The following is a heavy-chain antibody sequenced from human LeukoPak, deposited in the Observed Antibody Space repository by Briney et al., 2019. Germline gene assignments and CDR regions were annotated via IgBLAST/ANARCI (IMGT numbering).Heavy chain of an antibody. Sequence: SVKVSCKASGGTFSSYAISWVRQAPGQGLEWMGGIIPIFGTANYAQKFQGRVTITADESTSTAYMELSSLRSEDTAVYYCARDKTGTTWAGDYWGQGTLVTVSS. J-gene: IGHJ4*02. CDR3: ARDKTGTTWAGDY. D-gene: IGHD1-7*01. CDR1: GGTFSSYA. V-gene: IGHV1-69*13. CDR2: IIPIFGTA.